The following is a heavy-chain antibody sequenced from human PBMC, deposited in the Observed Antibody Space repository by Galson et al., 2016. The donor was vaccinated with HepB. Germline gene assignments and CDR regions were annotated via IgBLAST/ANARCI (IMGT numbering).Heavy chain of an antibody. CDR2: IYYSGST. J-gene: IGHJ5*02. V-gene: IGHV4-59*01. CDR1: GGSMSTYY. D-gene: IGHD5-18*01. CDR3: ARDLTMVTTGWFDP. Sequence: ETLSLTCTVSGGSMSTYYWSWIRQPPGKGLEWIGYIYYSGSTNYSPSLKSRVTISVDTSKNQCSLKLSSVTAADTAVYYCARDLTMVTTGWFDPWGQGTLVTVSS.